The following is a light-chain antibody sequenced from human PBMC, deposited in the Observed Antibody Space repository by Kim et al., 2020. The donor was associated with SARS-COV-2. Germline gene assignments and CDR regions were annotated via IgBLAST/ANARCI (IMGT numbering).Light chain of an antibody. V-gene: IGKV1-39*01. J-gene: IGKJ2*01. CDR3: QQSHSTPYT. Sequence: DIQMTQSPSFLSASVGDRVTITCRPSQSVADYLHWYQQQPGKAPKLLIYATSDLQHGVPSRFSGAGSGTEFTLTINSLRLEDFATYYCQQSHSTPYTFGQGTKVDIK. CDR1: QSVADY. CDR2: ATS.